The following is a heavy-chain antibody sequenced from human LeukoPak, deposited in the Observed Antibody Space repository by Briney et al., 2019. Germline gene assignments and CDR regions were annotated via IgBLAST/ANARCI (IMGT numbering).Heavy chain of an antibody. J-gene: IGHJ4*02. Sequence: SETLSLTCTVSGGSISSSSYYWGWIRQPPGKGLEWIGSIYYSGSTYYSPSLKSRVAISVDTSKNQFSLKLRSVTAADTAVYYCGHGGSYYLFDYWGQGTLVTVSS. D-gene: IGHD1-26*01. CDR1: GGSISSSSYY. CDR3: GHGGSYYLFDY. V-gene: IGHV4-39*01. CDR2: IYYSGST.